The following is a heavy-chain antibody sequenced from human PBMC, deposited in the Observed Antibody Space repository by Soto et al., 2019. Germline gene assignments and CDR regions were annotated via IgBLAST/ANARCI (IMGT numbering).Heavy chain of an antibody. Sequence: QVQLVQSGAEVKKPGASVKVSCKASGYTFTAYYMHWVRQAPGQGLEWMGWINPSSGGTNYAQKFQGWVIMTRDTPISTAYMELSRLRSDDAAMYYCARGPGDFWSGYFDYWGQGTLVTVSS. CDR1: GYTFTAYY. D-gene: IGHD3-3*01. V-gene: IGHV1-2*04. CDR3: ARGPGDFWSGYFDY. CDR2: INPSSGGT. J-gene: IGHJ4*02.